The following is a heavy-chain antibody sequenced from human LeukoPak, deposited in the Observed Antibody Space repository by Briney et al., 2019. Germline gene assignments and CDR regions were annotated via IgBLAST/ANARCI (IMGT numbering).Heavy chain of an antibody. CDR2: ISYDGSNK. J-gene: IGHJ4*02. D-gene: IGHD4-17*01. CDR1: GFTFSSYG. V-gene: IGHV3-30*18. CDR3: AKEDYVPFDG. Sequence: GGSLRLSCAASGFTFSSYGMHWVRQAPGKGLEWVAVISYDGSNKYYADSVKGRFTISRDNSKNTLYLQMNSLRAEDTAVYYCAKEDYVPFDGWGQGTLVTVSS.